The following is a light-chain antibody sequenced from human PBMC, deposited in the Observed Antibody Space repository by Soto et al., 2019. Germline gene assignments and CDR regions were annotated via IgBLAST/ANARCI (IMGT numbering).Light chain of an antibody. V-gene: IGLV2-14*01. J-gene: IGLJ1*01. CDR1: SSDVGGYNY. CDR2: EVS. CDR3: SSYTSSSTYV. Sequence: QSALTQPASVSGSTGLSITISCTGASSDVGGYNYVSWYQQHPGKAPKLMIYEVSNRPSGVSNRFSGSKSGNTASLTISGLQAEDEADYYCSSYTSSSTYVFGTGTKLTVL.